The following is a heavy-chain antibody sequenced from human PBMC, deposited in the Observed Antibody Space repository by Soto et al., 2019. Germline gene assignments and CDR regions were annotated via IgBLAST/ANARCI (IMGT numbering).Heavy chain of an antibody. D-gene: IGHD2-2*02. CDR2: IIPIFGTA. J-gene: IGHJ5*02. CDR1: GGTFSSYA. CDR3: ARDSRYCSSTSCYIEGYWFDP. Sequence: QVQLVQSGAEVKKPGSSVKVSCKASGGTFSSYAISWVRQAPGQGLEWMGGIIPIFGTANYAQKFQGRVTSTADEPTSTAYMELWSLRSEDTTVYYCARDSRYCSSTSCYIEGYWFDPWGQGTLVTVSS. V-gene: IGHV1-69*01.